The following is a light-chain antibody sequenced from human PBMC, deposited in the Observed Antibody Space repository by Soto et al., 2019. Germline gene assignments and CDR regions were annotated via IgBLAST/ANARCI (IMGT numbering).Light chain of an antibody. J-gene: IGLJ1*01. CDR3: QSFDSRLSGFYV. Sequence: QSALTQPASVSGSPGQSITISCTGTSSDVGSYNLVSWYQQHPGKAPKLMIYEGSKRPSGVPARISGSKSGTSASLAITGVQAEDEADYYCQSFDSRLSGFYVFGTGTKVTVL. V-gene: IGLV2-14*02. CDR2: EGS. CDR1: SSDVGSYNL.